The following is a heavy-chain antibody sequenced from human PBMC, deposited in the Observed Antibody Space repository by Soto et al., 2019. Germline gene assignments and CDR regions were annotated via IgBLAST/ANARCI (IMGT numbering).Heavy chain of an antibody. CDR2: INHSGST. V-gene: IGHV4-34*01. CDR1: GGSFSGYY. Sequence: TSETLSLTCAVYGGSFSGYYWSWIRQPPGKGLEWIGEINHSGSTNYNPSLKSRVTISVDTSKNQFSLKLSSVTAADTAVYYCARFGYSSSWNSIDYWGQGTLVTVSS. CDR3: ARFGYSSSWNSIDY. J-gene: IGHJ4*02. D-gene: IGHD6-13*01.